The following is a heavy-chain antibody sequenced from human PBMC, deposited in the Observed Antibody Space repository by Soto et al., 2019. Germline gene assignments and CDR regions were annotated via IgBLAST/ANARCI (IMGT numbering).Heavy chain of an antibody. Sequence: PGGSLRLSCAASGFTVSSYLMHWVRQAPGKGLVWVSRINSDGSSTSFADSVKGRFTISRDNAKNTLYLQMNSLRAEDTAVYYCAKDQAPDCGDAQELSYYYYGMDVWGQGTTVTVSS. CDR3: AKDQAPDCGDAQELSYYYYGMDV. CDR1: GFTVSSYL. V-gene: IGHV3-74*01. CDR2: INSDGSST. D-gene: IGHD4-17*01. J-gene: IGHJ6*02.